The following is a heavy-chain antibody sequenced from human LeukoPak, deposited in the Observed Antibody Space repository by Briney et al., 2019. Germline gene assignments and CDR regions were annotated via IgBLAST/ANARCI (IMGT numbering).Heavy chain of an antibody. CDR1: GYTFTGYY. J-gene: IGHJ4*02. D-gene: IGHD5-12*01. CDR3: ARELPQTYSDYDSGPFDY. Sequence: ASVKVSCKASGYTFTGYYMHWVRQAPGHGLEWMGWINPNSGGTNYAQKFQGRVTMTRDTSISTAYMELSRLRSDDTAVYYCARELPQTYSDYDSGPFDYWGQGTLVTVSS. V-gene: IGHV1-2*02. CDR2: INPNSGGT.